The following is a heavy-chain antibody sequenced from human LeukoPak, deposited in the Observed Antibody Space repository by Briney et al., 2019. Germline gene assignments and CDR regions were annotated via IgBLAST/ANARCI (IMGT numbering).Heavy chain of an antibody. V-gene: IGHV4-4*07. CDR1: GGSISSYY. CDR3: ARDVDCTNDGCPQSGLAY. J-gene: IGHJ4*02. D-gene: IGHD2-8*01. Sequence: SETLSLTCTVSGGSISSYYWSWIRQPAGKGLEWIGRIFTSGNTYYNPSLKSRVIMSVDTSKNQFSLKLSSVTAADTAVYYCARDVDCTNDGCPQSGLAYWGQGALVTVSS. CDR2: IFTSGNT.